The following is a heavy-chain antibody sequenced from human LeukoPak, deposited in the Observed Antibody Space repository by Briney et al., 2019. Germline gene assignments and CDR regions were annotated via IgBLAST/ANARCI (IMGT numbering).Heavy chain of an antibody. CDR2: ISSSSSYI. CDR1: GFTFSRYA. J-gene: IGHJ4*02. D-gene: IGHD5-12*01. V-gene: IGHV3-21*01. Sequence: PGGSLRLSCAASGFTFSRYAMNWVRQAPGKGLEWVSSISSSSSYIYYADSVKGRFTISRDNAKNSLYLQMNSLRAEDTAVYYCARDRNSGYDSSFDYWGQGTLVTVSS. CDR3: ARDRNSGYDSSFDY.